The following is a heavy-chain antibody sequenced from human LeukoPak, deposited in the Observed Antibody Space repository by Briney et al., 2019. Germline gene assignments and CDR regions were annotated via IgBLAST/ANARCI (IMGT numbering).Heavy chain of an antibody. CDR1: GGSISSSSYY. CDR3: ARGTARIMGIRGGYDAFDI. D-gene: IGHD2-8*01. CDR2: IYYSGST. V-gene: IGHV4-39*07. J-gene: IGHJ3*02. Sequence: NSSETLSLTCTVSGGSISSSSYYWGWIRQPPGKGLEWIGSIYYSGSTYYNPSLKSRVTISVDTSKNQFSLKLSSVTAADTAVYYCARGTARIMGIRGGYDAFDIWGQGTMVTVSS.